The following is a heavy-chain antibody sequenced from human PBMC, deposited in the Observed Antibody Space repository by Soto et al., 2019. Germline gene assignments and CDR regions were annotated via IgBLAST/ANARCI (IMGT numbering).Heavy chain of an antibody. Sequence: QMQLQESGPGLVKPSQTLSLTCTVSGGSINSGVYYWSWIRQHPGKGVEWIGNIFYSGTTNYAPSRRSRVFLSVDTSKNQFSLKLSSVTAADSAVYYCARTYGDFDAFDIWGQGSMVTVSS. V-gene: IGHV4-31*03. D-gene: IGHD4-17*01. J-gene: IGHJ3*02. CDR2: IFYSGTT. CDR1: GGSINSGVYY. CDR3: ARTYGDFDAFDI.